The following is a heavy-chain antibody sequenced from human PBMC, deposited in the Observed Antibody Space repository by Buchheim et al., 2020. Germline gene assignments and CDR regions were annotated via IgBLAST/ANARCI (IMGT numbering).Heavy chain of an antibody. CDR1: GFTFSSYG. V-gene: IGHV3-33*01. D-gene: IGHD4-23*01. J-gene: IGHJ4*02. CDR2: IWYDGSNK. CDR3: ARADGSDSGVYFDS. Sequence: QVQLVESGGGVVQPGRSLRLSCAASGFTFSSYGMHWVRQAPGKGLEWVAVIWYDGSNKYYADSVKGRFTISRDNAKNSLYLQMNSLRVEDTGLYYCARADGSDSGVYFDSWGQGTL.